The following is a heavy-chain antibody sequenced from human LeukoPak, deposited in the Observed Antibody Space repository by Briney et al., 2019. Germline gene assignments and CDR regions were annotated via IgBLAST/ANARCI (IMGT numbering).Heavy chain of an antibody. CDR3: GRGQFYGDYEDY. Sequence: TLSLTCAVSGGSMSSGTYYWKWIRQHPGKGLEWVGCIYYSGNTFYNPSLESRITISLDTSKNQFSLRLTSVTPADTAVYYCGRGQFYGDYEDYWGQGTLVTLSS. V-gene: IGHV4-31*11. J-gene: IGHJ4*02. CDR2: IYYSGNT. CDR1: GGSMSSGTYY. D-gene: IGHD4-17*01.